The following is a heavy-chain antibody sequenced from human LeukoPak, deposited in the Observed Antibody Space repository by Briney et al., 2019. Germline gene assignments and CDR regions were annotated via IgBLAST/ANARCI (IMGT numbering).Heavy chain of an antibody. CDR3: ARVLSVVVAVIDY. CDR2: ISGSGRTI. Sequence: PGGSLRLSCAASGFTFSSYEMNWVRQAPGKGLEWVSYISGSGRTIYYANSVKGRFTISRDNAKNSLYLQMNSLRADDTAVYYCARVLSVVVAVIDYWGRGTLVTVSS. V-gene: IGHV3-48*03. D-gene: IGHD2-15*01. J-gene: IGHJ4*02. CDR1: GFTFSSYE.